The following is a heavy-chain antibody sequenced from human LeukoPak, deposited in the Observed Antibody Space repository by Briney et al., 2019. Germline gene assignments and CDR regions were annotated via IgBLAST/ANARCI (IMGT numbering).Heavy chain of an antibody. J-gene: IGHJ4*02. CDR1: GLTFSSYS. Sequence: VGSLRLSCATSGLTFSSYSMNWVRQAPGKGLEWVSSISSSSSYIYYADSVKGRFTISRDNAKNSLYLQMNSLRAEDTAVYYCARDTNPYSRATAFDYWGQGTLVTVSS. CDR2: ISSSSSYI. V-gene: IGHV3-21*01. D-gene: IGHD6-13*01. CDR3: ARDTNPYSRATAFDY.